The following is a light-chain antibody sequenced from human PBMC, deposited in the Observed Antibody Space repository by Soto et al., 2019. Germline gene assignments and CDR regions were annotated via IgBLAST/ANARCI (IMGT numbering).Light chain of an antibody. CDR3: HSYTSSLSAEV. Sequence: QSVLTQPPSVSGSPGQTVTISCTGTSTDIGGSYDFPWYQQHPGTAPKLLLYDISNRPSGVSDRFSGSKSGTTASLAITGLQAEDEADYYCHSYTSSLSAEVFGTGTKLTVL. CDR1: STDIGGSYD. J-gene: IGLJ1*01. CDR2: DIS. V-gene: IGLV1-40*01.